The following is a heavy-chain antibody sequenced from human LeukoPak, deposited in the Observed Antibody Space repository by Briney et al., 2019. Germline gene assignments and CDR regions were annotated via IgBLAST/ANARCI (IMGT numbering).Heavy chain of an antibody. V-gene: IGHV5-51*01. D-gene: IGHD3-22*01. CDR1: GYNFTNYW. CDR2: IYPGDSDT. CDR3: AGHGASSDFYYYFYPMDV. Sequence: GESLKISCKGSGYNFTNYWIGWVRQMPEKGLEWMGIIYPGDSDTTYSPSFQGQVTISVDKSISTAYLQWNSLKASGTAMYYCAGHGASSDFYYYFYPMDVWGQGTTVAVSS. J-gene: IGHJ6*02.